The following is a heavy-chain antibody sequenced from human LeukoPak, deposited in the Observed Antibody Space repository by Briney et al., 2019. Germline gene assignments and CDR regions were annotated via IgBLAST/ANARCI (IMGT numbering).Heavy chain of an antibody. CDR1: GYTFTTYD. D-gene: IGHD5-12*01. CDR2: MNPKSGDT. Sequence: VASVKVSCKASGYTFTTYDINWVRQATGQGLEWMGWMNPKSGDTAYAQKFQGRVTMTRNTSIDTAYLEMSSLRSEDTAMYYCARVFGGHEIGFWGQGTQVTVSS. V-gene: IGHV1-8*01. J-gene: IGHJ4*02. CDR3: ARVFGGHEIGF.